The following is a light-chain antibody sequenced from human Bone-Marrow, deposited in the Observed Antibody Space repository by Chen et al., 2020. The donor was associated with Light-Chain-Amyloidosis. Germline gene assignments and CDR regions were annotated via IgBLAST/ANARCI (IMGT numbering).Light chain of an antibody. CDR2: EDY. CDR1: SGSIATNY. Sequence: NFMLTQPHSVSESPGKPVLISCTRSSGSIATNYVQWYQQRPGSSPTTVIYEDYQRPSGVPDRFSGSIDSSANSASLTISGLKTEDEADYYCQSYQGSSQGVFGGGTKLTVL. CDR3: QSYQGSSQGV. V-gene: IGLV6-57*01. J-gene: IGLJ3*02.